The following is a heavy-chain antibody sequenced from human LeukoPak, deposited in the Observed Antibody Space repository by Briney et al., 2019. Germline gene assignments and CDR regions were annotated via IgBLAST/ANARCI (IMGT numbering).Heavy chain of an antibody. J-gene: IGHJ5*02. V-gene: IGHV3-11*04. D-gene: IGHD2-2*01. CDR1: GFIFSNYY. CDR3: ARAASYSSSWPNWFDP. Sequence: GGSLRLSCAASGFIFSNYYMSWIRQAPGKGLEWVPHIRSGGDTTYYADSVKGRFTISRDNLKNLLYLEMNSLKAEDTAVYYCARAASYSSSWPNWFDPWGHGTLVTVSS. CDR2: IRSGGDTT.